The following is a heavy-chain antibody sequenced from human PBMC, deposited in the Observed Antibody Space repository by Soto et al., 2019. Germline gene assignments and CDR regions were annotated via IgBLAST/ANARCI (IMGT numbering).Heavy chain of an antibody. CDR1: GYTFTNYG. Sequence: QVQLVQSGAEVKKPGASVRVSCKSSGYTFTNYGTTGGRQAPGQGLEWMGWINTYKGNINYAQRLQGRVTMTTDTSTSTAYMELRSLTSDDTAVYYCARERGGYKHFDYWGQGALVTVSS. J-gene: IGHJ4*02. V-gene: IGHV1-18*01. CDR3: ARERGGYKHFDY. D-gene: IGHD1-26*01. CDR2: INTYKGNI.